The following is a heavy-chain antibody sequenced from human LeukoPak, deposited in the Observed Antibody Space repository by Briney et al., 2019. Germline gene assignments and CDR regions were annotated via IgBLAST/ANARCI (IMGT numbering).Heavy chain of an antibody. CDR1: GFTFSSYS. Sequence: GGSLRLSCAASGFTFSSYSMNWVRQAPGKVLEWVSSISSSSSYIYYADSVKGRFTISRDNAKNSLYLQMNSLRAEDTAVYYCAKDVAGIAAAGAPPPEDWYFDLWGRGTLVTVSS. D-gene: IGHD6-13*01. J-gene: IGHJ2*01. CDR3: AKDVAGIAAAGAPPPEDWYFDL. V-gene: IGHV3-21*01. CDR2: ISSSSSYI.